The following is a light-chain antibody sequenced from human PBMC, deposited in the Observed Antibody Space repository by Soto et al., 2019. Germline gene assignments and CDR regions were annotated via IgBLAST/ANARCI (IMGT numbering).Light chain of an antibody. V-gene: IGKV3-15*01. Sequence: EIVMTQSPATLSVSPGERATLSCRASQTVGSKIAWYQQKPGQTPRLLIYDASTRATGIPARFSGSGSGTEFTLTISSLQSEDFAVFYCQQYNNWPLTFGQGTRLEIK. J-gene: IGKJ5*01. CDR2: DAS. CDR1: QTVGSK. CDR3: QQYNNWPLT.